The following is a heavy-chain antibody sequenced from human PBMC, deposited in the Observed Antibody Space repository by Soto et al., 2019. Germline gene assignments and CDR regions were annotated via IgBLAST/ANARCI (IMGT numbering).Heavy chain of an antibody. D-gene: IGHD2-15*01. CDR2: ISSSGYI. CDR1: GFNFNSYT. V-gene: IGHV3-21*01. Sequence: EVQLVESGGGLVKPGGSLRLSCAASGFNFNSYTINWVRQAPGKRLEWLSSISSSGYIFSTDSVGGRFTISRDKDKNSVYLQINSLRAEDTAVYFCARDCSGGSCYPGMDVWGQGTTVTVSS. CDR3: ARDCSGGSCYPGMDV. J-gene: IGHJ6*02.